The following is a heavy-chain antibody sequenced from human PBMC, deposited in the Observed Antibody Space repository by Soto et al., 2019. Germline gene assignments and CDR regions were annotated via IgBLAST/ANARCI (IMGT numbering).Heavy chain of an antibody. Sequence: GGSLRLSCAASGFTFSSYAMSWVRQAPGKGLEWVSAISGSGGSTYYADSVKGRFTISRDNSKNTLYLQMNSLRAEDTVVYYCAKDSPDYGGYGGYDYWGQGTLVTVSS. CDR1: GFTFSSYA. D-gene: IGHD4-17*01. CDR3: AKDSPDYGGYGGYDY. CDR2: ISGSGGST. J-gene: IGHJ4*02. V-gene: IGHV3-23*01.